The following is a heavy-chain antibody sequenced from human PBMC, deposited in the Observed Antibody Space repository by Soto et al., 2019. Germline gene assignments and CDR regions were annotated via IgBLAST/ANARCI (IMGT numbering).Heavy chain of an antibody. CDR1: GGTISRSAYN. J-gene: IGHJ5*01. D-gene: IGHD3-3*02. CDR2: VGHGRHS. V-gene: IGHV4-39*01. Sequence: SETLTLTCRVSGGTISRSAYNWCWIGPSRGQELEWIASVGHGRHSYYNPSLRIRVTGSDDTSNIQFSLKGTSVAAADTAIYYCSKHFDSATRSRRSSFDSWGQGTLVTVSS. CDR3: SKHFDSATRSRRSSFDS.